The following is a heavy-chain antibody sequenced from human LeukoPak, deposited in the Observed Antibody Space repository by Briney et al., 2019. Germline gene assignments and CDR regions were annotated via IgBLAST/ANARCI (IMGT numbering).Heavy chain of an antibody. CDR3: ARAFYSGWYVY. J-gene: IGHJ4*02. CDR1: GYIFTPYH. Sequence: APLKASCKASGYIFTPYHMHCVRRAPGPGPEGMGIINPNSGSVSYAPALPGRVTMTREYSTSPAYTGLRSMRSEDPPETYCARAFYSGWYVYWGQGTLVSVS. CDR2: INPNSGSV. V-gene: IGHV1-46*03. D-gene: IGHD6-19*01.